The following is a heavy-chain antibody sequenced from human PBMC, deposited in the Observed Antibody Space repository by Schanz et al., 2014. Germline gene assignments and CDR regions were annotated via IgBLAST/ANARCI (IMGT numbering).Heavy chain of an antibody. CDR3: VRSPIVEGLWGYFFDS. CDR1: GFIFNDYY. Sequence: QVQLVESGGGLVKPGGSLRLSCAASGFIFNDYYMNWIRQAPGKGLEWVSRTSHDGSFTTFADSVKGRFTISRDNARNTLYLQMNSLRAEDTSIYYCVRSPIVEGLWGYFFDSWGQGALVTVSS. CDR2: TSHDGSFT. V-gene: IGHV3-11*05. D-gene: IGHD3-22*01. J-gene: IGHJ4*02.